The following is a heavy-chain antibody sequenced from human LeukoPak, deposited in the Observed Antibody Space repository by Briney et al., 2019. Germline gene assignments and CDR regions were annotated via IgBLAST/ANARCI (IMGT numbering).Heavy chain of an antibody. J-gene: IGHJ6*03. Sequence: GGSLRLSCAASGFTFSSYAMNWVRQAPGKGLEWVSYISSSGSTIYYADSVKGRFTISRDNAKNSLYLQMNSLRAEDTAIYYCAKNGDRGAYCSGGSCYPYYYYYMDVWGKGNTVTVSS. CDR1: GFTFSSYA. V-gene: IGHV3-48*04. CDR2: ISSSGSTI. D-gene: IGHD2-15*01. CDR3: AKNGDRGAYCSGGSCYPYYYYYMDV.